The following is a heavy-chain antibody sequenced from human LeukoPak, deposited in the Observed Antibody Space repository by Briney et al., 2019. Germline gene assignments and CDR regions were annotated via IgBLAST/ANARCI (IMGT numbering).Heavy chain of an antibody. V-gene: IGHV1-2*02. CDR1: GYTFTGYY. J-gene: IGHJ6*03. CDR3: ARYHGDYYYYYYIDV. CDR2: INPNSGGT. Sequence: ASVKVSCKASGYTFTGYYMHWVRQAPGQGLEWMGWINPNSGGTNYAQKFQGRVTMTRDTSISTAYMELSRLRSDDTAVYYCARYHGDYYYYYYIDVWGKGTTVTVSS. D-gene: IGHD2-8*01.